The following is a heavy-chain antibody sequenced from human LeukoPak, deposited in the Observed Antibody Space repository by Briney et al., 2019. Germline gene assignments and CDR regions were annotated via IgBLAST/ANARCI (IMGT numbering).Heavy chain of an antibody. CDR3: ARDRSHGYGDHGAFDI. Sequence: SVKVSCKASGGTSSSYAISWVRQAPGQGLEWMGGIIPIFGTANYAQKFQGRVTITTDESTSTAYMELSSLRSEDTAVYYCARDRSHGYGDHGAFDIWGQGTMVTVSS. J-gene: IGHJ3*02. V-gene: IGHV1-69*05. D-gene: IGHD4-17*01. CDR2: IIPIFGTA. CDR1: GGTSSSYA.